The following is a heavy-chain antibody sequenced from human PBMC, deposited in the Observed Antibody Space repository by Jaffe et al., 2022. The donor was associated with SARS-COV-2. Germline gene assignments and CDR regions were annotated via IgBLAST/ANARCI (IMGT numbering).Heavy chain of an antibody. J-gene: IGHJ5*02. D-gene: IGHD6-19*01. V-gene: IGHV3-33*01. Sequence: QVQLVESGGGVVQPGRSLRLSCAASGFTFSSYGMHWVRQAPGKGLEWVAVIWYDGSNKYYADSVKGRFTISRDNSKNTLYLQMNSLRAEDTAVYYCARDMVGGNNWFDPWGQGTLVTVSS. CDR3: ARDMVGGNNWFDP. CDR1: GFTFSSYG. CDR2: IWYDGSNK.